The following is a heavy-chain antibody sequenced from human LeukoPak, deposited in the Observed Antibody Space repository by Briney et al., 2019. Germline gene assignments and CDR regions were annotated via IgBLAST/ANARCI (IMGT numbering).Heavy chain of an antibody. D-gene: IGHD3-16*01. J-gene: IGHJ5*02. V-gene: IGHV1-69*13. CDR3: ARSTADDYVGLHWFDP. CDR1: GGTFSSYA. CDR2: IIPIFGTA. Sequence: SVKVSCKASGGTFSSYAISWVRQAPGQGLEWMGGIIPIFGTANYAQKFQGRVTITADESTSTAYMELSSLRSEDTAVYYCARSTADDYVGLHWFDPWGQGTLVTVSS.